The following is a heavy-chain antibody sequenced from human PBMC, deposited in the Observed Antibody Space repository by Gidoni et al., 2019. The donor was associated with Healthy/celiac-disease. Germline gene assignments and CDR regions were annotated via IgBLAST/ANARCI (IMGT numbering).Heavy chain of an antibody. CDR2: ISYDGSNK. CDR3: ARTYTGVGAFDI. CDR1: GFTFSSYA. J-gene: IGHJ3*02. V-gene: IGHV3-30*04. Sequence: QVQLVESGGGVVQPGRSLRLSCAASGFTFSSYAMHWVRQAPGKGLEWVAVISYDGSNKYYADSVKGRFTISRDNSKNTLYLQMNSLRAEDTAVYYCARTYTGVGAFDIWGQGTMVTVSS. D-gene: IGHD2-2*02.